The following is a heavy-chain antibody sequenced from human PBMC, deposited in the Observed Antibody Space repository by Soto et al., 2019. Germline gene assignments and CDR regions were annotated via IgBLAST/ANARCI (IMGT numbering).Heavy chain of an antibody. CDR3: AKTTDGWFSAFEI. V-gene: IGHV3-23*01. D-gene: IGHD6-19*01. J-gene: IGHJ3*02. Sequence: EVQLLESGGGLVQPGGSLRLSCAASGFIFSSYAMSWVRQAPGKGLEWVSAISGSGTTAYYADSVKGRFTFSRDNCKKTMYLQMHSLRAEDTAVYYCAKTTDGWFSAFEIWGQGTMVTVSS. CDR2: ISGSGTTA. CDR1: GFIFSSYA.